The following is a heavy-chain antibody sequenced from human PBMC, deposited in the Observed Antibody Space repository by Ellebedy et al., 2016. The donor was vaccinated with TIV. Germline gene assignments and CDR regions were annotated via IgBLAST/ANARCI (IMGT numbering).Heavy chain of an antibody. J-gene: IGHJ4*02. CDR2: ISSSSYI. CDR3: ARLTGGNFDY. V-gene: IGHV3-21*01. D-gene: IGHD2-15*01. CDR1: GFTFSSYS. Sequence: GESLKISCAASGFTFSSYSMNWVRQAPGKGLEWVSSISSSSYIYYADSVKGRFTISRDNAKNSLYLQMNSLRAEDTAVYYCARLTGGNFDYWGQGTLVTVSS.